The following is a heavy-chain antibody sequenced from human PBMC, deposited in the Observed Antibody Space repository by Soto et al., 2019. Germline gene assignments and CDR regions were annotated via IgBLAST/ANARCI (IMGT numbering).Heavy chain of an antibody. Sequence: ASVKVSCKVSGYTLTELSMHWVRQAPGKGLEWMGGFDPEDGETIYAQKFQGRVTMTEDTSTDTAYMELSSLRSEDTAVYYCATGAGLGCSSTSCYYQHDYYYYMDVWGKGTTVTVSS. CDR2: FDPEDGET. CDR1: GYTLTELS. CDR3: ATGAGLGCSSTSCYYQHDYYYYMDV. V-gene: IGHV1-24*01. D-gene: IGHD2-2*01. J-gene: IGHJ6*03.